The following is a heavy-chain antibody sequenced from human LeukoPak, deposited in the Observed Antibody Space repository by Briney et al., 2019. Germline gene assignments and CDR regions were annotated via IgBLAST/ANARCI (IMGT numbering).Heavy chain of an antibody. J-gene: IGHJ4*02. V-gene: IGHV3-49*04. Sequence: PGRSLRLSCTASGFTFGDYAMSWVRQAPGKGLEWVGFIRSKAYGGTTEYAASVKGRFTISRDDSKSIAYLQMNSLKTEDTAVYYCTRGSIFGVVQLDYWGQGTLVTVSS. CDR1: GFTFGDYA. CDR3: TRGSIFGVVQLDY. D-gene: IGHD3-3*01. CDR2: IRSKAYGGTT.